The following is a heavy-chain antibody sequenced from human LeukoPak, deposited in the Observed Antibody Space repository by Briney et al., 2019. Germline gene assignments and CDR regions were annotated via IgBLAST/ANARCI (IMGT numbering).Heavy chain of an antibody. CDR3: ATTDIVVVVAANPYYGMDV. J-gene: IGHJ6*02. CDR2: FDPEDGET. D-gene: IGHD2-15*01. Sequence: ASVKVSCKVSGYTLTELSIHWVRQAPGKGLEWMGGFDPEDGETIYAQKFQGRVTMAEDTSTDTAYMELSSLRSEDTAVYYCATTDIVVVVAANPYYGMDVWGQGTTVTVSS. CDR1: GYTLTELS. V-gene: IGHV1-24*01.